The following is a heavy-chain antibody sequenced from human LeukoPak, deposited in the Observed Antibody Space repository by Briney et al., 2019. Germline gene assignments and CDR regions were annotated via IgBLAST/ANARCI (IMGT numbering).Heavy chain of an antibody. CDR3: ARTRGYYESSGFDY. D-gene: IGHD3-22*01. V-gene: IGHV4-38-2*02. CDR2: IYHSGST. CDR1: GYSISSGYY. Sequence: SETLSLTCTVSGYSISSGYYWGWIRQPPGKGLEWIGSIYHSGSTYYNPSLKSRVTISVDTSKNQFSLKLSSVTAADTAVYYCARTRGYYESSGFDYWGRGTLVTVSS. J-gene: IGHJ4*02.